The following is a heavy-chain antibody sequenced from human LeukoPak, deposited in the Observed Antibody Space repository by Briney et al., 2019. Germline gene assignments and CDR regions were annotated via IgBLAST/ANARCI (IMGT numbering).Heavy chain of an antibody. CDR1: GFTFDDYA. D-gene: IGHD5-12*01. Sequence: PGGSLRLSCAASGFTFDDYAMHWVRQAPGKGLEWVSGISWNSGSIGYADSVKGRFTISRDNAKNSLYLQMNSLRAEDTAVYYCARDRRGYSGYDLGVYYFDYWGQGTLVTVSS. CDR3: ARDRRGYSGYDLGVYYFDY. V-gene: IGHV3-9*01. J-gene: IGHJ4*02. CDR2: ISWNSGSI.